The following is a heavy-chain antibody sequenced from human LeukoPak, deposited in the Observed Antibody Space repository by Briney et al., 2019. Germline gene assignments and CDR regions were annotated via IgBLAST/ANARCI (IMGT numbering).Heavy chain of an antibody. J-gene: IGHJ3*02. CDR3: ATETENSNYDALDI. V-gene: IGHV3-48*03. D-gene: IGHD4-11*01. CDR2: ISGGGTTI. Sequence: PGGSLRLSCAASGFTFSSYEMNWVRQAPGKGLEWVSYISGGGTTIFYADSVKGRFTISRDNAKNSLYLHMNSLSAEDTALYFCATETENSNYDALDIWGQGTLVTVSS. CDR1: GFTFSSYE.